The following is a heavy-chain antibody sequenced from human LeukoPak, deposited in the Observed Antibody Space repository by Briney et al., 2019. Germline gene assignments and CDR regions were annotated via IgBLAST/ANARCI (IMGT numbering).Heavy chain of an antibody. CDR1: GGSFSGYY. D-gene: IGHD6-19*01. J-gene: IGHJ4*02. CDR3: ASQAYSSGRLVDN. V-gene: IGHV4-34*01. CDR2: VHHSGTT. Sequence: SETLSLTCAVYGGSFSGYYWSWIRQSPGKGLEWIGEVHHSGTTNYNPSLQSRVTMSVDKSKNQFSLKLSSVTAADTAVYYCASQAYSSGRLVDNWGRGTLVTVSS.